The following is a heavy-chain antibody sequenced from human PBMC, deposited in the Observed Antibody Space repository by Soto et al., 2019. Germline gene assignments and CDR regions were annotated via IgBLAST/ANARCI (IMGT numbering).Heavy chain of an antibody. D-gene: IGHD3-10*01. CDR3: TTQKFGAGRVGVQY. CDR1: GGTSTIYT. CDR2: IVPTLRIT. V-gene: IGHV1-69*02. Sequence: QVQLVQSGAEVKRPGSSLKVSCETSGGTSTIYTITWVRQAPGRGLQWMGRIVPTLRITNYAQEFQGRLTITADTSTSTVHMELSSLTSEDAAVYYCTTQKFGAGRVGVQYWGQGTLVTVSS. J-gene: IGHJ4*02.